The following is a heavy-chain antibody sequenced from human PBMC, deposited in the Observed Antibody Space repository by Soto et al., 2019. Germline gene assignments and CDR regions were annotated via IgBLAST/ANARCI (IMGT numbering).Heavy chain of an antibody. CDR2: ISAYNGNT. Sequence: ASVKVSCKASGYTFTSYGISWVRQAPGQGLEWMGWISAYNGNTNYAQKLQGRVTMTTDTSTSTAYMELRSLRSDDTAVYYCARVGSGYYDWSNNWFDPWGQGTLVTVSS. CDR1: GYTFTSYG. D-gene: IGHD3-22*01. J-gene: IGHJ5*02. V-gene: IGHV1-18*01. CDR3: ARVGSGYYDWSNNWFDP.